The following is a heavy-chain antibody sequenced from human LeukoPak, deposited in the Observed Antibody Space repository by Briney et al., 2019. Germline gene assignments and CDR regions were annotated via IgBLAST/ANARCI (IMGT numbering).Heavy chain of an antibody. D-gene: IGHD3-10*01. CDR3: ARHGEDYYGYGY. CDR2: IYHGDSDT. CDR1: GYTFTSYW. V-gene: IGHV5-51*01. J-gene: IGHJ4*02. Sequence: GESLNVSCKGSGYTFTSYWIGSVRQMPGKGLEGVGPIYHGDSDTSYIPSFQGQVTLSADRSISTAYVPWSSLNATGTAVYYCARHGEDYYGYGYWGQGTLVTVSS.